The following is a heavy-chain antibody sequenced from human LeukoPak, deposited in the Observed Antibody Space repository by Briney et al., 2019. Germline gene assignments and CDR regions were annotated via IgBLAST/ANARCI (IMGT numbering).Heavy chain of an antibody. CDR2: ISGSGGST. CDR1: GFTFSSYA. CDR3: AERGYNLLNFDY. J-gene: IGHJ4*02. D-gene: IGHD5-24*01. Sequence: PGGSLRLSCTASGFTFSSYAMSWVRQAPGKGLEWVSAISGSGGSTYYADSVKGRFTISRDNSKNTLYLQMNSLRAEDTAVYYCAERGYNLLNFDYWGQGTLVTLSS. V-gene: IGHV3-23*01.